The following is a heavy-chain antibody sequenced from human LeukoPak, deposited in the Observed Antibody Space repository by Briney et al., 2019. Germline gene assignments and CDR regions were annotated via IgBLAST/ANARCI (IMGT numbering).Heavy chain of an antibody. V-gene: IGHV3-48*03. J-gene: IGHJ6*03. CDR1: GFTFSSYE. Sequence: PGGSLRLSCAASGFTFSSYEMNWVRQAPGKGLEWVSYISSSGSTIYYADSVKGRFTISRDNAKNSLYLQMNSLRAEDTAVYYCARDSVVISYYYYYMDVWGKGTTVTVSS. D-gene: IGHD3-16*02. CDR3: ARDSVVISYYYYYMDV. CDR2: ISSSGSTI.